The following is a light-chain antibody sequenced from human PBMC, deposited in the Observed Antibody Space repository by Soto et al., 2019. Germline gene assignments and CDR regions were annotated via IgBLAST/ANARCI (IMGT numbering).Light chain of an antibody. Sequence: DIVLMQSPGTLSLSPGERATLSCRASQSVTTDYLAWYQHKPGQAPRLLIYGASTRATGIPIRFSGSGSGTDFTLTISRLEPEDFSVYYCQQYGSSPLTFGGGTKVDI. CDR2: GAS. CDR1: QSVTTDY. V-gene: IGKV3-20*01. J-gene: IGKJ4*01. CDR3: QQYGSSPLT.